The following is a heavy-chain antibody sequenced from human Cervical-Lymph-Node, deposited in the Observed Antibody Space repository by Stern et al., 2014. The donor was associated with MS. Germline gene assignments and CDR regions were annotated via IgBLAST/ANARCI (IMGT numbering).Heavy chain of an antibody. D-gene: IGHD6-13*01. J-gene: IGHJ5*02. CDR3: AREEQQLVHGNWFDP. V-gene: IGHV4-38-2*02. Sequence: QLQLQESGPGLVKPSETLSLTCTVSGYSISSGYYWGWIRQPPGKGLEWIGNIYHSGSTYYNPSLKSRVTRSVETSKNQFSLKMSSVTAADTAVYYCAREEQQLVHGNWFDPWGQGTLVTVSS. CDR2: IYHSGST. CDR1: GYSISSGYY.